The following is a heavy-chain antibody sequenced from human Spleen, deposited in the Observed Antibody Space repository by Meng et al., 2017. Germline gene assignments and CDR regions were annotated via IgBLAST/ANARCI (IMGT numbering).Heavy chain of an antibody. V-gene: IGHV1-18*01. J-gene: IGHJ4*02. CDR1: GYTFGSYG. CDR3: ARVWITEMANFDY. Sequence: QVHLLQSGPEVKKPGASVRVSCKASGYTFGSYGICWVRQAPGQGLEWMGWISSYIGNTNYAKKFQGRVTMTTETSTSTAYMELRSLRSDDTAVYYCARVWITEMANFDYWGQGTLVTVSS. D-gene: IGHD5-24*01. CDR2: ISSYIGNT.